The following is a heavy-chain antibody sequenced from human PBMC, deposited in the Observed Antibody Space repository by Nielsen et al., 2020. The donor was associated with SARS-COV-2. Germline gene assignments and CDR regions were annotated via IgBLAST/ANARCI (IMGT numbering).Heavy chain of an antibody. D-gene: IGHD3-10*01. CDR1: GFTFGDYA. J-gene: IGHJ4*02. Sequence: GESLKISCTASGFTFGDYAVMWVRQAPGKGLEWVGFIRTKAHGGTTEYAASVKGRFTISRDDSKSIAYLQMNSLKTGDTAVYYCTRVYYYGSGSLDYWGQGTLVTVSS. V-gene: IGHV3-49*04. CDR2: IRTKAHGGTT. CDR3: TRVYYYGSGSLDY.